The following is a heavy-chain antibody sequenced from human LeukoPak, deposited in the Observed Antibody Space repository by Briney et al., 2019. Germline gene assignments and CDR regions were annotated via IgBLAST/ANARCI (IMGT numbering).Heavy chain of an antibody. J-gene: IGHJ6*02. Sequence: GASVKVSCKASGYTFTSYSISWVRQALGQGLEWMGWISASNGNTNYAQMLQGRVTMTTDTSTSTAYMELRSLRSDDTAVYYCALRYCSGGTCYFPFVWGQGTTVTVSS. V-gene: IGHV1-18*01. CDR1: GYTFTSYS. CDR2: ISASNGNT. D-gene: IGHD2-15*01. CDR3: ALRYCSGGTCYFPFV.